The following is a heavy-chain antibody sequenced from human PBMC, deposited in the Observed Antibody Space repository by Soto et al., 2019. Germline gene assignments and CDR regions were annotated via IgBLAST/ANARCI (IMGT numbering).Heavy chain of an antibody. Sequence: GGSLRLSCAASGFTFSSYAMSWFRQAPGKGLEWVSAISGSGGSTYYADSVKGRFTISRDNSKNTLYLQMNSLRAEDTAVYYCAKDGAMVRGRFDYWGQGTLVTVSS. J-gene: IGHJ4*02. CDR3: AKDGAMVRGRFDY. CDR1: GFTFSSYA. D-gene: IGHD3-10*01. CDR2: ISGSGGST. V-gene: IGHV3-23*01.